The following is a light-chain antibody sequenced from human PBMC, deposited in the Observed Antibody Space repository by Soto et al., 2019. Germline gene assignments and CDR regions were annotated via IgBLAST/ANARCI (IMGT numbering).Light chain of an antibody. CDR1: QSVSSN. CDR2: GAS. Sequence: EIVMPPSPATLSVSPGERATLSCSASQSVSSNLAWYQQKPGQAPRLLIYGASTRATGIPARFSGSGSGTEFTLTISSLHSADFAVYYCQQYNNWPPLTFGGGTKVDI. CDR3: QQYNNWPPLT. J-gene: IGKJ4*01. V-gene: IGKV3-15*01.